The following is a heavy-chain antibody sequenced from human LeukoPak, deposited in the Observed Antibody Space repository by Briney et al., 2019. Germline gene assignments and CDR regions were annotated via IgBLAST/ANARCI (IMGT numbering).Heavy chain of an antibody. CDR1: GFTFSSSG. D-gene: IGHD3-10*01. CDR2: IWYDGSKK. V-gene: IGHV3-33*01. Sequence: GGSLRLSCAASGFTFSSSGMHWVRQAPGKGLEWVALIWYDGSKKYYADSVKGRFTISRDDSKNTLWLQMNSLRAEDTAVYYCARYKGNYDSETSHFDYWGQGTLVTVSS. J-gene: IGHJ4*02. CDR3: ARYKGNYDSETSHFDY.